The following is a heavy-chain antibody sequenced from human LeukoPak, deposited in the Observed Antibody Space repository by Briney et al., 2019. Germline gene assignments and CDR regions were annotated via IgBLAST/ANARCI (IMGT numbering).Heavy chain of an antibody. CDR2: TYYSGST. CDR3: ARAIGGLGEDY. Sequence: SETLSLTCTVSGGSISSYYWSWIRQPPGKGLEWIGYTYYSGSTNYNPSLKSRVTISVDTSKNQFSLKLSSVTAADTAVYYCARAIGGLGEDYWGQGTLVTVSS. V-gene: IGHV4-59*01. J-gene: IGHJ4*02. D-gene: IGHD3-16*01. CDR1: GGSISSYY.